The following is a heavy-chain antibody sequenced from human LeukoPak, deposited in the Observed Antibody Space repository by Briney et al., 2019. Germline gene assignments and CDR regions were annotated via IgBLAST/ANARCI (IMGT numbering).Heavy chain of an antibody. J-gene: IGHJ4*02. V-gene: IGHV3-7*01. CDR2: IKQDGSEK. CDR3: ARHLDGYKSFEY. D-gene: IGHD5-24*01. CDR1: GFTFSSYA. Sequence: GGSLRLSCAASGFTFSSYAMSWVRQAPGKGLEWVANIKQDGSEKYYVDSVKGRLTISRDNAKNSLYLQMNSLRAEDTAVYYCARHLDGYKSFEYWGQGTLVTVSS.